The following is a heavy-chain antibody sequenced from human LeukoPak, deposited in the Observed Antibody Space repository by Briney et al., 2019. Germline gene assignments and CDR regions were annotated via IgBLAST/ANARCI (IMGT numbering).Heavy chain of an antibody. CDR1: GFTVSSKY. CDR2: ICRDGNT. V-gene: IGHV3-66*01. CDR3: ARDSGDYVGTGGD. D-gene: IGHD4-17*01. J-gene: IGHJ4*02. Sequence: GGSLRLSCAASGFTVSSKYMSWVRQAPGKGLEWVSTICRDGNTHYADFVRGRFTISRDNSENMLYLQMNSLRVEDTAVYYCARDSGDYVGTGGDWGQGTLVMVSS.